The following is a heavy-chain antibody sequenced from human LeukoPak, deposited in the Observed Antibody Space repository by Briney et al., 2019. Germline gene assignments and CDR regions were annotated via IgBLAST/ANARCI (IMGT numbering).Heavy chain of an antibody. D-gene: IGHD5-24*01. CDR3: ASERDS. CDR1: GFTFSSYG. V-gene: IGHV3-30*03. Sequence: PGRSLRLSCAASGFTFSSYGMHWVRQAPGKGLEWVAVISYDGSNKYYADSVKGRFTISRDNSKNTLYLQMNSLRAEDTAVYYCASERDSWGQGTLVTVSS. CDR2: ISYDGSNK. J-gene: IGHJ5*02.